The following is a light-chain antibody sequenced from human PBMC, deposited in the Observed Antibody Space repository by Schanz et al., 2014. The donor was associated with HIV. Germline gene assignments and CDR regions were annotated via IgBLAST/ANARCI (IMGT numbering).Light chain of an antibody. CDR3: SSYTSSSTRVV. J-gene: IGLJ2*01. CDR2: DDN. Sequence: QSVLTQPPSVSAAPGQKVTISCSGSSSNIGNNYVSWYQQLPGTAPKLLIYDDNQRPSGVPDRFSGSKSGTSASLAISGLQAEDEADYYCSSYTSSSTRVVFGGGTKLTVL. CDR1: SSNIGNNY. V-gene: IGLV1-51*02.